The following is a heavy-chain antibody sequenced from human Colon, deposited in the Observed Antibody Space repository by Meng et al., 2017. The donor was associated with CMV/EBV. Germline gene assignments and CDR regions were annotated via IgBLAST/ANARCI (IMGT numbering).Heavy chain of an antibody. CDR3: ARAVADSYGLDV. V-gene: IGHV1-2*02. J-gene: IGHJ6*02. Sequence: ASVTVSCKASGYIGYYIHWVRQAPGRGLEWMGWFNLDSDSTEYAKNFQGRLTMTRDTSINSVSMELSGLTSDDTAIYYCARAVADSYGLDVWGQGTTVTVSS. CDR2: FNLDSDST. D-gene: IGHD6-19*01. CDR1: GYIGYY.